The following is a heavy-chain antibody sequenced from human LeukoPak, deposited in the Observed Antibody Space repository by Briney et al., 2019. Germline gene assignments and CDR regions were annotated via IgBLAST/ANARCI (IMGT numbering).Heavy chain of an antibody. CDR1: GFTFSDHY. CDR2: TRNKANSYTT. Sequence: GSLRLSCAASGFTFSDHYMDWVRQAPGKGLEWVGRTRNKANSYTTEYAASVKGRFTISRDDSKNSLYLQMNCLKTEDTAVYYCARTTVVTPAAFDIWGQGTMVTVSS. V-gene: IGHV3-72*01. CDR3: ARTTVVTPAAFDI. D-gene: IGHD4-23*01. J-gene: IGHJ3*02.